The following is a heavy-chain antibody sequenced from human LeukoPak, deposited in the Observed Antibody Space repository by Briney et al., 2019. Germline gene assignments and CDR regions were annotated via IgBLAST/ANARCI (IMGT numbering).Heavy chain of an antibody. CDR3: ARTYMPLYYYYYYMDV. V-gene: IGHV1-2*02. Sequence: GASVKVSCEASGYTFTDYYIHWVRQAPGQGLEWLGWINPNSGATNYAQKLQGRVTMTRDTSFSTAYMELSRLTSDDTAMYYCARTYMPLYYYYYYMDVWGEGTTVTVSS. D-gene: IGHD2-2*01. CDR2: INPNSGAT. J-gene: IGHJ6*03. CDR1: GYTFTDYY.